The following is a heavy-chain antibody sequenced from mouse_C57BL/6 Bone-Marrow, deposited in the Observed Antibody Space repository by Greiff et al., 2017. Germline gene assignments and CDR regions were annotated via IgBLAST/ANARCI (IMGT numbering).Heavy chain of an antibody. J-gene: IGHJ3*01. CDR2: IDPSDSET. V-gene: IGHV1-52*01. CDR1: GYTFTSYW. Sequence: QVQLKESGAELVRPGSSVKLSCKASGYTFTSYWMHWVKQRPIQGLEWIGNIDPSDSETHYNQKFKDKATLTVDKSSSTAYMQLSSLTSEDSAVYYCAREGGLGLVAYWGQGTLVTVSA. D-gene: IGHD3-3*01. CDR3: AREGGLGLVAY.